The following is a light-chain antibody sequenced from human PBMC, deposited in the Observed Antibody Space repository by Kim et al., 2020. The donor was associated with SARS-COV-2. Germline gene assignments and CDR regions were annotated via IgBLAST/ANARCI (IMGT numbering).Light chain of an antibody. CDR2: DVD. J-gene: IGLJ2*01. CDR1: RSDVGRYNY. Sequence: QSLTISFTGTRSDVGRYNYVSWYQQHPGNAPNLMIYDVDKRPSAVSAGFSGSKSGDTASLPISGLQAEDETDDYCSSYTSIGTQVVFGGGTQLTVL. V-gene: IGLV2-14*03. CDR3: SSYTSIGTQVV.